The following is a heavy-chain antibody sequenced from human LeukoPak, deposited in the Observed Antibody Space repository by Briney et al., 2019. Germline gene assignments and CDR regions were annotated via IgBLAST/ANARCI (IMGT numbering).Heavy chain of an antibody. D-gene: IGHD6-19*01. Sequence: GGSLRLSCAASGFTFSSYAMHWVRQAPGKGLEWVAVISYDGSNKYYANSVKGRFTISRDNSKNTLYLQMNSLRAEDTAVYYCARRVSSGGSFDYWGQGTLVTVSS. CDR2: ISYDGSNK. V-gene: IGHV3-30-3*01. J-gene: IGHJ4*02. CDR3: ARRVSSGGSFDY. CDR1: GFTFSSYA.